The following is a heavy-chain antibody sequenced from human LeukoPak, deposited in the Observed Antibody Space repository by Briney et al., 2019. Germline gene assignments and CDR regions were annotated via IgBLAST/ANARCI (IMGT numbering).Heavy chain of an antibody. V-gene: IGHV1-69*05. CDR1: GGTFSSYA. CDR3: ATGGEDIVVVPAPEDI. D-gene: IGHD2-2*01. CDR2: IIPIFGTA. J-gene: IGHJ3*02. Sequence: VKVSCKASGGTFSSYAISWVRQAPGQGLEWMGGIIPIFGTANYAQKFQGRVTITTDESTSTAYMELSSLRSEDTAVYYCATGGEDIVVVPAPEDIWGQGTMVTVSS.